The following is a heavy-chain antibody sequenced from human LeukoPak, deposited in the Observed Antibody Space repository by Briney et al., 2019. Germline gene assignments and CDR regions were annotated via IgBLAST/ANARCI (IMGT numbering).Heavy chain of an antibody. D-gene: IGHD6-13*01. CDR2: ISGSGGST. V-gene: IGHV3-23*01. CDR1: GFTFGSYA. CDR3: AKLGSSSWWDDY. Sequence: GSLRLSCAASGFTFGSYAMSWVRQAPGKGLEWVSAISGSGGSTYYADSVKGRFTISRDNSKNTLYLQMNSLRAEDTAVYYCAKLGSSSWWDDYWGQGTLVTVSS. J-gene: IGHJ4*02.